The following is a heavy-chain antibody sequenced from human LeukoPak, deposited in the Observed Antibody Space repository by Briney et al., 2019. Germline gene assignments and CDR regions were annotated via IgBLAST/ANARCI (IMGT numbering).Heavy chain of an antibody. CDR3: ARALRGYSGYDEGGFDY. D-gene: IGHD5-12*01. CDR2: IIPIFGTA. CDR1: GGTFSSYA. Sequence: VASVKVSCKASGGTFSSYAISWVRQAPGQGLEWMGGIIPIFGTANYAQKFQGRVTITADESTSTAYMELSSLRFEDTAVYYCARALRGYSGYDEGGFDYWGQGTLVTVSS. V-gene: IGHV1-69*13. J-gene: IGHJ4*02.